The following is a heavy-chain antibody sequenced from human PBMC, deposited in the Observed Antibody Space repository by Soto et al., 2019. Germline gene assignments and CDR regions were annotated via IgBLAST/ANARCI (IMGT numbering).Heavy chain of an antibody. V-gene: IGHV3-30*03. CDR1: GFTFSTYG. CDR3: ARDPDTYYDYIWGSYPDR. Sequence: QVQLVESGGGVVQPGRSLRLSCAASGFTFSTYGMHWVRQAPGKGLEWVAVIPYDGSNKYYADSVKGRFTISRDNSKNTLYLQMNSLRAEDTAVFYCARDPDTYYDYIWGSYPDRWGQGTLVTVSS. CDR2: IPYDGSNK. J-gene: IGHJ5*02. D-gene: IGHD3-16*02.